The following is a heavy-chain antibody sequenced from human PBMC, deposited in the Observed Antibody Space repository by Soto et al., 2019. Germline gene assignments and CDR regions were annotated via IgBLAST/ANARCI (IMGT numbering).Heavy chain of an antibody. D-gene: IGHD6-25*01. V-gene: IGHV4-39*01. CDR2: IYYSGST. CDR3: ASRKRRLPSYGMDV. CDR1: GGSISGSSYY. Sequence: AETLSLTCTVSGGSISGSSYYWGWIRQPPGKGLEWIGSIYYSGSTYYNPSLKSRVTISVDTSKNQFSLKLSSVTAADTAVYYCASRKRRLPSYGMDVWGQGTTVTVSS. J-gene: IGHJ6*02.